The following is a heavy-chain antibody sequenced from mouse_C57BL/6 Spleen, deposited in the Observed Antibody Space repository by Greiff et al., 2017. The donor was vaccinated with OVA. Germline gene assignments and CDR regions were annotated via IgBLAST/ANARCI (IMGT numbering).Heavy chain of an antibody. Sequence: EVQLQQSGPGLVKPSQSLSLTCSVTGYSITSGYYWNWIRQFPGNKLEWMGYISYDGSNNYNPSLKNRISITRDTSKNQFFLKLNSVTTEDTATYYWATRYSDYEAWVAYWGQGTLVTVSA. CDR2: ISYDGSN. CDR3: ATRYSDYEAWVAY. CDR1: GYSITSGYY. D-gene: IGHD2-13*01. V-gene: IGHV3-6*01. J-gene: IGHJ3*01.